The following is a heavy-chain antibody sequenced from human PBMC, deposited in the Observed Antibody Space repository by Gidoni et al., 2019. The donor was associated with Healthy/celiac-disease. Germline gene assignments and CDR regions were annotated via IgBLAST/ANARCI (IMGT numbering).Heavy chain of an antibody. V-gene: IGHV3-30*18. CDR1: GFTFSSYG. CDR3: AKLGYCSSTSCSDKYYFDY. CDR2: ISDDGSNK. D-gene: IGHD2-2*01. Sequence: QVQLVESGGGVVQPGRSLRLSCEASGFTFSSYGMHWVRQAPGTGLEWVAVISDDGSNKYYADSVKGRFTISRDNSKNTLYLQMNSLRAEDTAVYYCAKLGYCSSTSCSDKYYFDYWGQGTLVTVSS. J-gene: IGHJ4*02.